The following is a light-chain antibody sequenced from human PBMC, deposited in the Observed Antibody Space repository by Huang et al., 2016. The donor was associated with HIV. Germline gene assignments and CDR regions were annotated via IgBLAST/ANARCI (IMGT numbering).Light chain of an antibody. CDR2: GAS. V-gene: IGKV3-15*01. Sequence: EIVMTQPPAPLSVSPGERATLSCRASQSGSGNLAWYQQKPGQAPRLLIYGASTRATGIPARFSGSGSGTEFTLTISSLQSEDFAVYSCQQYSNWPRTFGRGTKVEIK. CDR1: QSGSGN. CDR3: QQYSNWPRT. J-gene: IGKJ1*01.